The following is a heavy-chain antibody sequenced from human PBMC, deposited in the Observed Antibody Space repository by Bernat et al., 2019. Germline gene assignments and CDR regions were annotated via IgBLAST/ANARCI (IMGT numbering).Heavy chain of an antibody. Sequence: EVQLVESGGGLVQPGGSLRLSCAASGFTFSSYWMHWVRQAPGKGLVWVARINRDGSSTSYADSVRGRFTTSRDNAKNTLFLQMTSLTAEDTAVYYCVCIGYDTSSLGFDYWGQGALVSVSS. D-gene: IGHD2-15*01. CDR1: GFTFSSYW. CDR2: INRDGSST. CDR3: VCIGYDTSSLGFDY. V-gene: IGHV3-74*01. J-gene: IGHJ4*02.